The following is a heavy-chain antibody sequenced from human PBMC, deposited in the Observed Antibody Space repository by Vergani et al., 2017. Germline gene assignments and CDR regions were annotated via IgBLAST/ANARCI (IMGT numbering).Heavy chain of an antibody. CDR2: ITGPGLST. J-gene: IGHJ4*03. V-gene: IGHV3-23*01. CDR1: GFTSSNSA. CDR3: VKEKIDLGSYFFES. D-gene: IGHD2/OR15-2a*01. Sequence: EVHLLESGGGLVQSGGSLRSSCASSGFTSSNSAVSWVRQAPGRGLAWVSSITGPGLSTYYADSVKGRFSISRDNSKNTVFLQMHSLRAEDTAIYYCVKEKIDLGSYFFESWGHGILVTVSS.